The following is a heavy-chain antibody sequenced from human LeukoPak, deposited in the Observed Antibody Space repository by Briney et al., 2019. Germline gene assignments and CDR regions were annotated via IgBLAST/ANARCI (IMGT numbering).Heavy chain of an antibody. CDR3: ARVGLRGVIILWFDP. CDR2: IYYSGST. V-gene: IGHV4-59*01. D-gene: IGHD3-10*01. J-gene: IGHJ5*02. CDR1: GGSISSYY. Sequence: SETLSLTCTVSGGSISSYYWSWIRQPPGKGLEWIGYIYYSGSTNYNPSLKSRVTISVDTSKNQFSLKLSSVAAADTAVHYCARVGLRGVIILWFDPWGQGTLVTVSS.